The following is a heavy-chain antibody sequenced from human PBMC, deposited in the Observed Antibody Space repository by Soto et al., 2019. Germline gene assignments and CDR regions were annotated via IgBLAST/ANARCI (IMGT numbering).Heavy chain of an antibody. D-gene: IGHD2-8*01. Sequence: HPGGSLRLSCAASGFTFSSYWMSWVRQAPGKGLEWVANIKQDGSEKYYVDSVKGRFTISRDNAKNSLYLQMNSLRAEDTAVYYCARGYCTNGVCYTPYYYYYYGMDVWGQGTTVTVSS. CDR1: GFTFSSYW. CDR3: ARGYCTNGVCYTPYYYYYYGMDV. CDR2: IKQDGSEK. V-gene: IGHV3-7*04. J-gene: IGHJ6*02.